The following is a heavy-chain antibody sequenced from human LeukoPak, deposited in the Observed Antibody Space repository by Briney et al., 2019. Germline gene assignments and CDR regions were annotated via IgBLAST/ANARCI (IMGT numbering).Heavy chain of an antibody. CDR2: ISSSGSTI. CDR1: GFTFSSYE. J-gene: IGHJ4*02. D-gene: IGHD3-22*01. CDR3: ARSPPWGYYDSSGYFALYFDY. V-gene: IGHV3-48*03. Sequence: GGSLRLSCAASGFTFSSYEMNWVRQAPGKGLEWVSYISSSGSTIYYADSVKGRFTISSGNAKNSLYLQMNSLRAEDTAVYYCARSPPWGYYDSSGYFALYFDYWGQGTLVTVSS.